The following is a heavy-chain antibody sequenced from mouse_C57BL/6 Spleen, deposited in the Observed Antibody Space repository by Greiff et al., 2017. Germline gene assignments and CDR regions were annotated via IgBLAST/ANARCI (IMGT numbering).Heavy chain of an antibody. J-gene: IGHJ2*01. CDR2: ISDGGSYT. D-gene: IGHD2-12*01. CDR1: GFTFSSYA. V-gene: IGHV5-4*01. CDR3: ARDLYRYYFDY. Sequence: EVQRVESGGGLVKPGGSLKLSCAASGFTFSSYAMSWVRQTPEKRLEWVATISDGGSYTYYPDNVKGRFTISRDNAKNNLYLQMSHLKSEDTAMYYCARDLYRYYFDYWGQGTTLTVSS.